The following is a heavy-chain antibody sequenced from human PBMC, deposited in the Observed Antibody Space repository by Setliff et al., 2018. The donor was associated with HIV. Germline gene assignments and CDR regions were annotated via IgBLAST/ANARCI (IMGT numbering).Heavy chain of an antibody. CDR1: GFTFRSYA. CDR3: VRDGPPRGAFDV. CDR2: IKQDGSEK. J-gene: IGHJ3*01. D-gene: IGHD3-10*01. Sequence: PGGSLRLSCAASGFTFRSYAMSWVRQAPGKGLEWVANIKQDGSEKYHVGSVEGRFTIPRDNAKNSLYLQMNSLRAEDTAVYYCVRDGPPRGAFDVWGQGTMVTVSS. V-gene: IGHV3-7*03.